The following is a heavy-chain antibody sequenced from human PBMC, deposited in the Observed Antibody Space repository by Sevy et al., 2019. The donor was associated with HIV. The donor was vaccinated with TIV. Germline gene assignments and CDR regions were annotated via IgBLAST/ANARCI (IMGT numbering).Heavy chain of an antibody. Sequence: GGSLRLSCAASGFTFSSYWMSWVRQAPGKGLEWVANINLDGSMKYYVDSVKGRFTVSRDNAKNSLSLQMNSLRAEDTAVYYCGRSIAATGPDYWGQGTLVTVSS. J-gene: IGHJ4*02. CDR3: GRSIAATGPDY. D-gene: IGHD6-13*01. CDR1: GFTFSSYW. V-gene: IGHV3-7*01. CDR2: INLDGSMK.